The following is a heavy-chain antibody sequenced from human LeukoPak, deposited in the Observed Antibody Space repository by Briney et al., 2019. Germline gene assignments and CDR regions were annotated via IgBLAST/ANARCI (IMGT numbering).Heavy chain of an antibody. V-gene: IGHV3-7*01. CDR3: AREWYDYGGNSGDAYGY. Sequence: GGSLRLSCAASGFTFSSYWMSWGRRAPGKGLEWVANIKQDGSEKYYVDSVKGRFTISRDNAKNSLYLQMNSLRAEDTAVYYCAREWYDYGGNSGDAYGYWGQGTLVTVSS. J-gene: IGHJ4*02. CDR2: IKQDGSEK. D-gene: IGHD4-23*01. CDR1: GFTFSSYW.